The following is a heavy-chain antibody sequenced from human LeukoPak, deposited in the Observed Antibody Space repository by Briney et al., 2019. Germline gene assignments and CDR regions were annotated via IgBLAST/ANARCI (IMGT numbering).Heavy chain of an antibody. Sequence: GGSLRLSCAVSGFTFSTYSMNWVRQAPEKGLEWVSSITSRSSYIYYADSVRGRFTISRDDARNSLYLQMNSLRAEDTAVYYCSRGRATSSWVYYYMDVWGKGTTVTVSS. D-gene: IGHD6-13*01. CDR2: ITSRSSYI. J-gene: IGHJ6*03. CDR3: SRGRATSSWVYYYMDV. V-gene: IGHV3-21*01. CDR1: GFTFSTYS.